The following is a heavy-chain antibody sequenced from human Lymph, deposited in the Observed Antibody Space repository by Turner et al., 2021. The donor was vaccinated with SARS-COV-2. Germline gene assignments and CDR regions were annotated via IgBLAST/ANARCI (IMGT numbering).Heavy chain of an antibody. CDR1: GFTFSTYA. CDR2: ISYDGSNK. Sequence: QVQLVESGGGVGQPGRSLRLHCAASGFTFSTYAIHWVRQAAGKGLEWVAVISYDGSNKYYADSVKGRFTISRDNSKNTLYLQMNSLRAEDTAVYYCARYGSGGYFYYGLDVWGQGTTVTVSS. V-gene: IGHV3-30*04. CDR3: ARYGSGGYFYYGLDV. J-gene: IGHJ6*02. D-gene: IGHD3-10*01.